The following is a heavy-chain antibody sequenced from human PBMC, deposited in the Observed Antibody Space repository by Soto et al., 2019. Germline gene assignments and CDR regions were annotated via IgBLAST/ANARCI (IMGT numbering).Heavy chain of an antibody. J-gene: IGHJ6*03. CDR1: GDSFTDYY. Sequence: QVQLVQSGAEVRKPGASVTVSCRSYGDSFTDYYIHWVRQAHGQGFVWMGWLKPNGGVKKYAQKCQGWVSMTRDTSIRTVYMQLSRLRSDDTAVYYCARESGGATATLDYSYFYMDVWGTGTTVTVSS. CDR3: ARESGGATATLDYSYFYMDV. D-gene: IGHD5-12*01. CDR2: LKPNGGVK. V-gene: IGHV1-2*04.